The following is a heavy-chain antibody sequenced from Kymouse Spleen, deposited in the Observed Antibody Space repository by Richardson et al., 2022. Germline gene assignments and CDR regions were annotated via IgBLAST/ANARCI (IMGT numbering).Heavy chain of an antibody. CDR3: TTDQYYGSGSYYNYFDY. J-gene: IGHJ4*02. CDR1: GFTFSNAW. CDR2: IKSKTDGGTT. V-gene: IGHV3-15*01. D-gene: IGHD3-10*01. Sequence: EVQLVESGGGLVKPGGSLRLSCAASGFTFSNAWMSWVRQAPGKGLEWVGRIKSKTDGGTTDYAAPVKGRFTISRDDSKNTLYLQMNSLKTEDTAVYYCTTDQYYGSGSYYNYFDYWGQGTLVTVSS.